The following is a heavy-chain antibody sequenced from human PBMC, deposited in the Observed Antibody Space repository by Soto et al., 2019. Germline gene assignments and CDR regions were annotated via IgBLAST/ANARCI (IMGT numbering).Heavy chain of an antibody. CDR1: GFTLSGHW. J-gene: IGHJ4*02. CDR2: IDIDGRGT. Sequence: EMQLVESGGGLVQPGGSLRLSCAASGFTLSGHWIHWVRQAPGKGLEWVSRIDIDGRGTSYADSVKGRFTISTDNAKNTVYLQMNSVRAEDTAVYYCATVFDFWGQGTLVTVSS. V-gene: IGHV3-74*01. D-gene: IGHD4-17*01. CDR3: ATVFDF.